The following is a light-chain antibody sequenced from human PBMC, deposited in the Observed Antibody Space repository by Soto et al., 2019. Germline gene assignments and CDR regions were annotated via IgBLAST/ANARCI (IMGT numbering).Light chain of an antibody. CDR2: GAS. CDR1: QSVSSN. V-gene: IGKV3-15*01. Sequence: EIVMTQSPATLSVSPGERATLSCRASQSVSSNLAWYQRKPGQAPRLLIYGASTRATGIPARFSGSGSGTEFTLTISSLQSEDFAVYSCHQYNNWPPWTFGQGTKVDIK. CDR3: HQYNNWPPWT. J-gene: IGKJ1*01.